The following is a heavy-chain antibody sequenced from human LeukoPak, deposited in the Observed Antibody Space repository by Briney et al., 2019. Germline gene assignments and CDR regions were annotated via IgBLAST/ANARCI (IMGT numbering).Heavy chain of an antibody. Sequence: GASVKVSCKASGYTFTTHDLTWVRQATGQGLEWMGWMNPNSGNTGYAQKFQGRVTITRNTSISTAYMELSSLRSEDTAVYYCARGVSNFWTYYYYYMDVWGKGTTVTVSS. CDR2: MNPNSGNT. D-gene: IGHD3/OR15-3a*01. CDR1: GYTFTTHD. J-gene: IGHJ6*03. V-gene: IGHV1-8*01. CDR3: ARGVSNFWTYYYYYMDV.